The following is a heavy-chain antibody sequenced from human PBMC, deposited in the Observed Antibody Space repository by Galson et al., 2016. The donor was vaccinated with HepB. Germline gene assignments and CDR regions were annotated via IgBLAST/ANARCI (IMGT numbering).Heavy chain of an antibody. D-gene: IGHD6-19*01. CDR1: GDSVSSNGVA. CDR3: ARDAPGDGTEIDS. V-gene: IGHV6-1*01. Sequence: CAISGDSVSSNGVAWNWIRQSPSRGLEWLGRTYYRSKWYNEYAASVKSRISINPDTSKNQISLQLNSVTPEDTAVYYCARDAPGDGTEIDSWGKGTLVTVSS. J-gene: IGHJ4*02. CDR2: TYYRSKWYN.